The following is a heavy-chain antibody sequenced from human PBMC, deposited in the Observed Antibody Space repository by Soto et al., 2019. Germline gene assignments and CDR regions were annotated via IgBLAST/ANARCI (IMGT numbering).Heavy chain of an antibody. CDR1: GDSVSSNSAG. CDR2: TYYRSKWHF. V-gene: IGHV6-1*01. Sequence: QVQLQLSGPGLVTPSQTLSLTCAISGDSVSSNSAGWNWIRQTPSRGLEWLGRTYYRSKWHFNSAVAVESRITINPDASNTHFSMQLSSVAPDDTAVYYCARGSWDDVSGHYYMDVWGKGTKVTVSS. D-gene: IGHD1-1*01. CDR3: ARGSWDDVSGHYYMDV. J-gene: IGHJ6*03.